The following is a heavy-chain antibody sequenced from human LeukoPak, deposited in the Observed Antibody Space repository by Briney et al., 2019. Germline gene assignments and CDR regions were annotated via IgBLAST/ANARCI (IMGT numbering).Heavy chain of an antibody. J-gene: IGHJ4*02. D-gene: IGHD6-19*01. CDR3: AKDNRRHYTSGPNPDSLH. CDR2: ISWNSGSI. Sequence: GGSLRPSCAGSGFIFNNYAMHWVRQLPGKGLEWVSGISWNSGSIDYADSVKGRFTISRDNAKNSLYLQMNSLRVEDTAFYYCAKDNRRHYTSGPNPDSLHWGQGALVTVSS. V-gene: IGHV3-9*01. CDR1: GFIFNNYA.